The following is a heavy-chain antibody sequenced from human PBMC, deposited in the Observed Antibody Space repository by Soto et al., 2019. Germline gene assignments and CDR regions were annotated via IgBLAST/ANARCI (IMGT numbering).Heavy chain of an antibody. CDR2: INPNGGIT. CDR1: GGTFSSYA. J-gene: IGHJ4*02. D-gene: IGHD2-8*01. CDR3: ARVVSGALGY. V-gene: IGHV1-46*04. Sequence: WASVKVSCKASGGTFSSYAISWVRQAPGQGLEWMGIINPNGGITTYAQKLQGRVTMTRDRSTSTFYMEPGSLTSDDTDVYYCARVVSGALGYWGQGTLVTVSS.